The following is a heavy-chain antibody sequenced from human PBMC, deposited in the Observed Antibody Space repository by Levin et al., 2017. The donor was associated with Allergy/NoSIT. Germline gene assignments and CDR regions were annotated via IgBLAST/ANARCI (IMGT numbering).Heavy chain of an antibody. J-gene: IGHJ5*02. D-gene: IGHD3-10*01. CDR3: SRRGGDITMVRETTYPKVNWIDP. Sequence: SETLSLTCSVSGGSVSSGSYYWSWIRQPPGKGLEWIGYISYSGSTKYNPSLKSRVIISADTSKNQVSLKLRSVTAADTAVDYCSRRGGDITMVRETTYPKVNWIDPWGQGTLVTVSS. CDR1: GGSVSSGSYY. CDR2: ISYSGST. V-gene: IGHV4-61*01.